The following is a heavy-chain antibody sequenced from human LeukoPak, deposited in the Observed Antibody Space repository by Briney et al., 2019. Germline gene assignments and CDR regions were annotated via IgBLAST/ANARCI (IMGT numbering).Heavy chain of an antibody. V-gene: IGHV1-2*06. Sequence: ASVKVSCKASEYIFTGYYMHWVRQAPGQGLECMGRINPNSGATNYVQKFQGRVTMTRDTSVNTVYMELSGLTSDDTAVYYCARDRGTYLGYFQHWGQGTLVTVSS. CDR1: EYIFTGYY. CDR3: ARDRGTYLGYFQH. CDR2: INPNSGAT. D-gene: IGHD1-26*01. J-gene: IGHJ1*01.